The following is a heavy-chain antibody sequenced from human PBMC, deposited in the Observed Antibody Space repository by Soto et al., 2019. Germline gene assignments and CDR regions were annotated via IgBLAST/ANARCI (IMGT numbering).Heavy chain of an antibody. J-gene: IGHJ6*02. V-gene: IGHV1-69*02. CDR1: RGTFNSYS. CDR2: IIPVLEIT. Sequence: QVQLVQSGAGVKKPGSPVKVSCKTPRGTFNSYSINWVRQATGQGLEWMGRIIPVLEITDYAQRLQGRVTITADKTTGTAYRELRWLKSEDTAVYYCARMGRDYYDPGMEGWGQGTKIIVSS. CDR3: ARMGRDYYDPGMEG.